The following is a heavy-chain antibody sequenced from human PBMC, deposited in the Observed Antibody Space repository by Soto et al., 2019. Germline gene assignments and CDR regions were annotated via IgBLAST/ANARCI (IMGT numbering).Heavy chain of an antibody. Sequence: HPGGSLRLSCAASGFTFSSYSMNWVRQAPGKGLEWVSYISSSSSTIYYADSVKGRFTISRDNAKNSLYLQMNSLRAEDTAVYYGASALHTSGFDYWGQGTLVTVVS. J-gene: IGHJ4*02. CDR3: ASALHTSGFDY. CDR2: ISSSSSTI. CDR1: GFTFSSYS. V-gene: IGHV3-48*04.